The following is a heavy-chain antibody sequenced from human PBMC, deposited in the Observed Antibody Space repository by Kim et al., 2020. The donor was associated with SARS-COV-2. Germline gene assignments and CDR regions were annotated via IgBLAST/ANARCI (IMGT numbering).Heavy chain of an antibody. J-gene: IGHJ4*02. V-gene: IGHV3-20*04. Sequence: GGSLRLSCAASGFTFDDYGMRWVRQVPGKGLEWVSGITRSGYSTSYANAVKGRFTISRDNAKNSLYLQMNSLSAEDTAFYYCARGYMAGPINYWGQGTLVTVSS. CDR3: ARGYMAGPINY. D-gene: IGHD3-16*02. CDR1: GFTFDDYG. CDR2: ITRSGYST.